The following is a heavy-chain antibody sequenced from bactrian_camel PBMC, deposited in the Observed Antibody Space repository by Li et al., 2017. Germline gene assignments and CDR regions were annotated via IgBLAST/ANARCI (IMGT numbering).Heavy chain of an antibody. CDR2: IDTRTTSP. D-gene: IGHD3*01. V-gene: IGHV3S1*01. CDR1: GSGYISGTAC. Sequence: HVQLVESGGGSVNAGGSLTPSCAASGSGYISGTACMGWFREVPGKEREGVARIDTRTTSPFYADSVKGRFTISMDNAKKTVYLTLDNLKAEDTAIYYCAKEWVIPDTLDNYWGQGTQVTVS. J-gene: IGHJ4*01. CDR3: AKEWVIPDTLDNY.